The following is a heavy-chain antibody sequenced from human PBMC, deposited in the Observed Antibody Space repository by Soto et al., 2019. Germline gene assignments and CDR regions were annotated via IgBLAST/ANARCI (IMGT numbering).Heavy chain of an antibody. CDR2: ISHGGST. V-gene: IGHV4-34*01. Sequence: SETLSLTCAVYGGSFIGYYWMWIRQPPGKGLEWVGEISHGGSTNYNPSLKSRVTMSVDPSRNQFSLKLRSVTAADTAVYYCAGDLHDGDYGAAHYWGQGTLVTVSS. CDR1: GGSFIGYY. J-gene: IGHJ4*02. D-gene: IGHD4-17*01. CDR3: AGDLHDGDYGAAHY.